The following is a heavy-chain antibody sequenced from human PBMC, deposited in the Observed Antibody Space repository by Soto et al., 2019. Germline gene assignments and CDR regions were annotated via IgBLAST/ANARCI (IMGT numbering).Heavy chain of an antibody. D-gene: IGHD3-22*01. Sequence: ASVKVSCKASGYTFTSYDINWVRQATGQGLEWMGWMNPNSGNTGYAQKFQGRVTMTRNTSISTAYMELSSLRSEDTAVYYCARAIRITRIGGAHYYFDYWGQGTLVTVAS. CDR1: GYTFTSYD. J-gene: IGHJ4*02. CDR3: ARAIRITRIGGAHYYFDY. CDR2: MNPNSGNT. V-gene: IGHV1-8*01.